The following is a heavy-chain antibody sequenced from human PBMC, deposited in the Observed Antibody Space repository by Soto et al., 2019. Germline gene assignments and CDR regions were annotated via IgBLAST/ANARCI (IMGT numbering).Heavy chain of an antibody. CDR2: IYYSGST. Sequence: SETLSLTCTVSGGSISSYYWSWIRQPPGKGLEWIGYIYYSGSTNYNPSLKSRVTISVDTSKNQFSLKLSCVTAADTAVYYCAGARIHPHPAPYGSGSYFPPKANRPYYYMDVWGKGTTVTVSS. CDR3: AGARIHPHPAPYGSGSYFPPKANRPYYYMDV. J-gene: IGHJ6*03. V-gene: IGHV4-59*01. D-gene: IGHD3-10*01. CDR1: GGSISSYY.